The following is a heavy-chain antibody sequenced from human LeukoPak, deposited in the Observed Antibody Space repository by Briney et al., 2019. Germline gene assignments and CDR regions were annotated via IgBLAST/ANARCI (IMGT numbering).Heavy chain of an antibody. CDR3: ARLHTGSEVFDI. Sequence: SETLSLTCTVSGGSISSYYWSWIRQPPGKGLEWIGYIYYSGSTNYNPSLKSRVTISVDTSKNQFSLKLSSVTAADTAVYYCARLHTGSEVFDIWGQGTMVTVSS. J-gene: IGHJ3*02. CDR2: IYYSGST. D-gene: IGHD5-18*01. CDR1: GGSISSYY. V-gene: IGHV4-59*01.